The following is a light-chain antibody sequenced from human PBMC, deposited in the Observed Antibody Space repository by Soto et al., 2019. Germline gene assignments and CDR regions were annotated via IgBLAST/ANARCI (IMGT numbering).Light chain of an antibody. Sequence: EIVLTQSPGTLSLSPGERATLSCRASQSVSSSYLAWYQQTPGQAPRLLFYGASRRATGIPDRFSGSGSGTDFTLTSSRLEPEDFAVYYWQQHGSSPPTFGQGTKVEIK. CDR2: GAS. J-gene: IGKJ1*01. CDR1: QSVSSSY. CDR3: QQHGSSPPT. V-gene: IGKV3-20*01.